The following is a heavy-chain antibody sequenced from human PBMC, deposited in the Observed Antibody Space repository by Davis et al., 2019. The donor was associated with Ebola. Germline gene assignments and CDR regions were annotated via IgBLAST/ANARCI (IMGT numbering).Heavy chain of an antibody. CDR3: ARGRYSDYWFDP. Sequence: ASVKVSCKASGYTFSTYGISWLRQAPGQGLEWMGWISVSNGNTNYAQKFQGRVTMTTDTSTSTAYMELRSLRSDDTAVYYCARGRYSDYWFDPWGQGTLVTVSS. CDR2: ISVSNGNT. CDR1: GYTFSTYG. V-gene: IGHV1-18*01. J-gene: IGHJ5*02. D-gene: IGHD2-15*01.